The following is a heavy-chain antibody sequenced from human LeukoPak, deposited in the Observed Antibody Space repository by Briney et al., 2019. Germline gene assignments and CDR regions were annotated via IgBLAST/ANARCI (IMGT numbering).Heavy chain of an antibody. D-gene: IGHD2-21*01. CDR1: GFSLSTSGMC. CDR3: ARTGDYSRHFDS. CDR2: IDWDDDK. Sequence: SGPALVKHTQTLTLTCTFSGFSLSTSGMCVSWIRQPPGKALEWLARIDWDDDKYYSTSLKTRLTISKDTSKNQVVLTMTNMDPVDTATYYCARTGDYSRHFDSWGQGTLVTVSS. V-gene: IGHV2-70*11. J-gene: IGHJ4*02.